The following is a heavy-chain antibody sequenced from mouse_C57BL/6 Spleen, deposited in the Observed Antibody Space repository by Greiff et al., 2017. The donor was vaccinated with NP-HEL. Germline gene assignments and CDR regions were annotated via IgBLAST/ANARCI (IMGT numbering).Heavy chain of an antibody. J-gene: IGHJ3*01. CDR3: ARSSCYYGSSYSIAY. CDR1: GYTFTSYG. V-gene: IGHV1-81*01. CDR2: IYPRSGNT. Sequence: VQLHQSGAELARPGASVKLSCKASGYTFTSYGISWVKQRPGQGLEWIGEIYPRSGNTYYNEKFKSEATLTADKSSSTAYVELRSLTYEDSAVYFCARSSCYYGSSYSIAYWGQGTLVTVSA. D-gene: IGHD1-1*01.